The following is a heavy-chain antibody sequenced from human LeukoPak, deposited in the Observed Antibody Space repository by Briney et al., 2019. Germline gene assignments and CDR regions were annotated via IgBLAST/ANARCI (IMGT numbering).Heavy chain of an antibody. D-gene: IGHD2-15*01. CDR1: GFTFSCYG. CDR3: AKARDIVVVVAPLWFDP. V-gene: IGHV3-30*18. Sequence: GRSLRLSCAASGFTFSCYGMHWVRQAPCKGLEWVAVISYDGSNKYYADSVKGRFTISRDNSKNTLYLQMNSLRAEDTAVYYCAKARDIVVVVAPLWFDPWGQGTLVTVSS. CDR2: ISYDGSNK. J-gene: IGHJ5*02.